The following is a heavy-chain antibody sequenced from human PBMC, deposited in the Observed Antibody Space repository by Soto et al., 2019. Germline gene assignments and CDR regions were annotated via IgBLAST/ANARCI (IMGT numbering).Heavy chain of an antibody. CDR1: GYTFTRYA. D-gene: IGHD2-8*01. CDR2: INAGNGNT. V-gene: IGHV1-3*01. J-gene: IGHJ6*02. Sequence: ASVKVSCQASGYTFTRYALHWLRQAPGQRLEWMGWINAGNGNTKYSQKFQGRVTITRDTSASTAYMELSSLRSEDTAVYYCARNGRGQYYYYGMDIWGQGTTVTVSS. CDR3: ARNGRGQYYYYGMDI.